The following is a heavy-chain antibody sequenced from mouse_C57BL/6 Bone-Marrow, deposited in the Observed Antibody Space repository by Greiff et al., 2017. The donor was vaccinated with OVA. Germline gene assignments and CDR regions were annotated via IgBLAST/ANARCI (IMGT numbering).Heavy chain of an antibody. CDR1: GFTFSDYY. V-gene: IGHV5-12*01. CDR2: ISNGGGST. CDR3: ARGTSYYGSSWGNYFDY. J-gene: IGHJ2*01. D-gene: IGHD1-1*01. Sequence: DVKLVESGGGLVQPGGSLKLSCAASGFTFSDYYMYWVRQTPEKRLEWVAYISNGGGSTYYPDTVKGRFTISRDNAKNTLYLQMSRLKSEDTAMYYCARGTSYYGSSWGNYFDYWGQGTTLTVSS.